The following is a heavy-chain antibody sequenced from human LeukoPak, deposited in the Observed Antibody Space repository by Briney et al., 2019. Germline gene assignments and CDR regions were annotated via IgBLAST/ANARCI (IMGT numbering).Heavy chain of an antibody. CDR1: GYIFAHYH. D-gene: IGHD2-15*01. V-gene: IGHV1-2*02. CDR2: LNPNTGDT. J-gene: IGHJ4*02. Sequence: ASVKVSCKASGYIFAHYHTHWVRQAPGQGLEWMGSLNPNTGDTLLPQKFQGRVTMTRDTSITVGYMELSSLTFDDTGVYYCARDPDSGPDLWGRGTLVTVAS. CDR3: ARDPDSGPDL.